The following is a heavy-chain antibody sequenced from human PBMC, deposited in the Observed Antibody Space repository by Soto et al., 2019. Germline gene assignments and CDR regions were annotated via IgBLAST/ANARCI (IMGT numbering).Heavy chain of an antibody. Sequence: EVQLVESGGGLVQPGGSLRLSCAASGFTFSTYSLTWVRQAPGKGLEWVSYISGRSSAIYYADSVKGRFTISRDNAKNSLYLQMNSLRPEDTAVYYCVKKIMGYAAHSDAMDVWGQGTTVTVS. D-gene: IGHD5-12*01. CDR1: GFTFSTYS. V-gene: IGHV3-48*01. CDR3: VKKIMGYAAHSDAMDV. J-gene: IGHJ6*02. CDR2: ISGRSSAI.